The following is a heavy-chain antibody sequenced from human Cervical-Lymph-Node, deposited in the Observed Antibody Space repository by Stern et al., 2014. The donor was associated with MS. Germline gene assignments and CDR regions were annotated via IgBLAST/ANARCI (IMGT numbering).Heavy chain of an antibody. D-gene: IGHD5-18*01. V-gene: IGHV4-4*02. CDR1: GGSISSSNW. CDR3: ARDEYSYGTVYDY. J-gene: IGHJ4*02. Sequence: QVQLVESGPGLVKPSGTLSLTCAVSGGSISSSNWGSCVRQPPGKGLEWIGEIYHSGSTNYNPSLKSRVTISVDKSKNQFPLKLSSVTAADTAVYYCARDEYSYGTVYDYWGQGTLVTVSS. CDR2: IYHSGST.